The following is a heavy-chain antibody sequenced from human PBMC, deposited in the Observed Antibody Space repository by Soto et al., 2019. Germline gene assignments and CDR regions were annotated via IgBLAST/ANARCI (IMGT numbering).Heavy chain of an antibody. CDR2: ISSSSSYI. Sequence: EVQLVESGGGLVKPGGSLRLSCAASGFTFSSYSMNWVRQAPGKGLEWVSSISSSSSYIYYADSVKGRFTISRDNAKNSLYLQMNSLRAEDTALYYCARDRYYYGSGDDDYWGQGTLVTVSS. CDR3: ARDRYYYGSGDDDY. D-gene: IGHD3-10*01. J-gene: IGHJ4*02. CDR1: GFTFSSYS. V-gene: IGHV3-21*01.